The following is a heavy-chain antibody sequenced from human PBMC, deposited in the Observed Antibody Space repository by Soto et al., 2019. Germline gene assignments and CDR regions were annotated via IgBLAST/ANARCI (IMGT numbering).Heavy chain of an antibody. CDR3: ARPKTGHSGGYQFDT. J-gene: IGHJ5*02. D-gene: IGHD6-19*01. Sequence: SETLSLTCAVYGGSFSGYYWNWIRQPPGKGLEWIGEIDHSGYTNYNPYLKSRVNISVDTSKNQFSLKLTSVTDADTAVYYCARPKTGHSGGYQFDTWGQGSLAT. CDR2: IDHSGYT. CDR1: GGSFSGYY. V-gene: IGHV4-34*01.